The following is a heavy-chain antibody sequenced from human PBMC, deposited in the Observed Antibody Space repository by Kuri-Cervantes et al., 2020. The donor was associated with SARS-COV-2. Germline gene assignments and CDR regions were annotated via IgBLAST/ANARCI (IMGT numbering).Heavy chain of an antibody. CDR3: ARQERGSSSTPFDY. D-gene: IGHD6-6*01. Sequence: SETLSLTCAVYGGSFSGYYWSWIRQPPGKGLEWIGSIYYSGSTYYNPSLKSRVTISVDTSKNQFSLKLSSVTAADTAVYYCARQERGSSSTPFDYWGQGTLVTVSS. CDR2: IYYSGST. CDR1: GGSFSGYY. J-gene: IGHJ4*02. V-gene: IGHV4-34*01.